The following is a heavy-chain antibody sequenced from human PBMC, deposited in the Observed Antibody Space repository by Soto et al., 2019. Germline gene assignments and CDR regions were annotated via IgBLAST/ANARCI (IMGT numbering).Heavy chain of an antibody. CDR2: IDWDDDK. D-gene: IGHD3-10*01. J-gene: IGHJ6*02. V-gene: IGHV2-70*01. CDR3: ARTLWFGDYYYGMDV. CDR1: GFSLSTSGMC. Sequence: SGPTLVNPTQTLTLTCTFSGFSLSTSGMCVSWIRQPPGKALEWLALIDWDDDKYYSTSLKTRLTISKDTSKNQVVLTMTNMDPVDTATYYCARTLWFGDYYYGMDVWGQGTTVTVSS.